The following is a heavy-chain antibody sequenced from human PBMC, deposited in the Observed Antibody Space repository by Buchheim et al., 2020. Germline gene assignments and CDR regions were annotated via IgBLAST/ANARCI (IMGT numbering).Heavy chain of an antibody. CDR2: MSSGGGST. CDR3: AKVRSSGWGWYFDL. V-gene: IGHV3-23*01. Sequence: EVQLLESGGGLVQPGGSLRLSCVASGFTFSSYGMSWVRQAPGKGLEWVSAMSSGGGSTDYADSVKGRFTISRDNSKNTLYLQMNSLRAEDTAVYYCAKVRSSGWGWYFDLWGRGTL. J-gene: IGHJ2*01. CDR1: GFTFSSYG. D-gene: IGHD6-19*01.